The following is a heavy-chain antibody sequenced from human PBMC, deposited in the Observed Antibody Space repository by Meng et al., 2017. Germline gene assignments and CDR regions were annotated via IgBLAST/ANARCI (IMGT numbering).Heavy chain of an antibody. Sequence: QVQLQQWGAGPLKPSETLSLTCAVYGGSLSGYYWSWIRQPPGKGLEWIGEINHSGSTNYNPSLKSRVTISVDTSKNQFSLKLSSVTAADTAVYYCVRRRGGSSDWFDPWGQGTLVTVSS. CDR3: VRRRGGSSDWFDP. V-gene: IGHV4-34*01. J-gene: IGHJ5*02. CDR1: GGSLSGYY. D-gene: IGHD6-6*01. CDR2: INHSGST.